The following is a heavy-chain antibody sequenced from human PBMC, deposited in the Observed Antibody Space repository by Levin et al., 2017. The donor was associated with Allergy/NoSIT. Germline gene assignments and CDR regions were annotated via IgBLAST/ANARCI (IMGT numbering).Heavy chain of an antibody. CDR3: ARVYYYDSSGYYYGGPFDY. J-gene: IGHJ4*02. CDR1: GYTFTGCY. Sequence: GASVKVSCKASGYTFTGCYMHWVRQAPGQGLEWMGWFNPNSGGANYAQKFQGRVTMTRDTSISTAYMELSRLRSDDTAVSYCARVYYYDSSGYYYGGPFDYWGQGTLVTVSS. CDR2: FNPNSGGA. D-gene: IGHD3-22*01. V-gene: IGHV1-2*02.